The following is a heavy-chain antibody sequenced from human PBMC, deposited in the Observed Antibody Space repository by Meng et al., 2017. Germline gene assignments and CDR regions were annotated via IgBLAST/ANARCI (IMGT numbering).Heavy chain of an antibody. CDR1: GGSISWSNW. Sequence: QVEGEVADPGLLRQVGSMSLTCAVSGGSISWSNWSSWVGQHPGKGMEWIGETYNSARTIYNTSLKSRVTISVAKSKKQFCLKVSAVTVADSAVYYCASDSSGSEDYWGQGTLVTVSS. CDR2: TYNSART. V-gene: IGHV4-4*02. CDR3: ASDSSGSEDY. J-gene: IGHJ4*02. D-gene: IGHD3-22*01.